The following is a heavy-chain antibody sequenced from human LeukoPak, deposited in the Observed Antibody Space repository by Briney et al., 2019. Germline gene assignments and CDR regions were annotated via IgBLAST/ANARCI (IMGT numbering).Heavy chain of an antibody. CDR1: GFTVSSNY. D-gene: IGHD1-26*01. J-gene: IGHJ4*02. V-gene: IGHV3-53*01. CDR2: IYSGGST. Sequence: PGGSLRLSCAASGFTVSSNYMSWVRQAPGKGLEWVSVIYSGGSTYYADSVKGRFTISRDNSKNTLYLQMNSLRAEDTAVYYCAKDRPIKGELPDYWGQGTLVTVSS. CDR3: AKDRPIKGELPDY.